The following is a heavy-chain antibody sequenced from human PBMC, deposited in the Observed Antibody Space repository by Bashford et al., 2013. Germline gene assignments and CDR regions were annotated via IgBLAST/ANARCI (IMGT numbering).Heavy chain of an antibody. CDR3: ARERWDVLTGGPSGNYYSYYGLDV. Sequence: GGPVRLSCAASGFNFNSYRMVWVRQAPGKGLEWISHISGSSTNTKYADSVKDRFTMSRDNAKNSLYLQINSLRAEDTAVYFCARERWDVLTGGPSGNYYSYYGLDVWGQGTTVTVSS. D-gene: IGHD3-9*01. J-gene: IGHJ6*02. V-gene: IGHV3-21*05. CDR2: ISGSSTNT. CDR1: GFNFNSYR.